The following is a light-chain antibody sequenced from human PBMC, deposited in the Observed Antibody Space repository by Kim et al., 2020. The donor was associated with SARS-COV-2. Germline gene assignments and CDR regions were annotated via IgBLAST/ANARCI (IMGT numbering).Light chain of an antibody. CDR2: DVS. J-gene: IGLJ2*01. CDR3: SSYTSSSTLV. Sequence: GQSITISCTETSSDVGGYNDVSWYQQHPGKAPKLMIYDVSKRPSGVSNRFSGSKSGNTASLTISGLQAEDEADYYCSSYTSSSTLVFGGGTQLTVL. V-gene: IGLV2-14*04. CDR1: SSDVGGYND.